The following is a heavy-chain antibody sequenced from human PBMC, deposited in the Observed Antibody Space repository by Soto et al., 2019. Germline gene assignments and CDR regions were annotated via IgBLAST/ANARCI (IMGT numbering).Heavy chain of an antibody. J-gene: IGHJ4*02. CDR2: IYYSGSA. D-gene: IGHD3-22*01. Sequence: PSETLPLTCTVSDGSIGNRGDYWSLIRQPPGKGLEWIGYIYYSGSAYYNPSLKSRVTISVDTSKNQFSLKLSSVTAADTAVYYCARGSSGYLPFDYWGQGTLVTVSS. CDR3: ARGSSGYLPFDY. V-gene: IGHV4-30-4*08. CDR1: DGSIGNRGDY.